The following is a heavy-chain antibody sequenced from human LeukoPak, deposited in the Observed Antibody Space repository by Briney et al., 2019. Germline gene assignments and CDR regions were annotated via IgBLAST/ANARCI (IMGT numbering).Heavy chain of an antibody. V-gene: IGHV3-21*01. D-gene: IGHD3-10*01. CDR3: ARAEYVVRGVITSYGDY. J-gene: IGHJ4*02. CDR2: ISTSSSSI. CDR1: GFTFSSYS. Sequence: GGSLRLSCAASGFTFSSYSMNWVRQAPGKGLEWVSSISTSSSSIYFADSVKGRFTISRDNAKNSMYLQMDSLRVEDTGVYYCARAEYVVRGVITSYGDYWGQGTLVTVSS.